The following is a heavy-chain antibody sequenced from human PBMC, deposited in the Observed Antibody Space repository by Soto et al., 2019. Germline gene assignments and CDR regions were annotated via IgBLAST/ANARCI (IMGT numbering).Heavy chain of an antibody. D-gene: IGHD3-16*01. J-gene: IGHJ3*02. CDR3: ARRRTTCGYDAFDI. V-gene: IGHV4-39*01. CDR2: IYYSGST. Sequence: PSETLSLTCTVSGGSISSSSYYWGWIRQPPGKGLEWIGSIYYSGSTYYNPSLKSRVTISVDTSKNQFSLKLSSVTAADTAVYYCARRRTTCGYDAFDIWGQGTMVTVSS. CDR1: GGSISSSSYY.